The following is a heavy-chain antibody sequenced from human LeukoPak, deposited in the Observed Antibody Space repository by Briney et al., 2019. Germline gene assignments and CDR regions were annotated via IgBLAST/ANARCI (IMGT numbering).Heavy chain of an antibody. V-gene: IGHV3-66*04. J-gene: IGHJ4*02. CDR2: IYSGGST. Sequence: GGSLRLSCEASGFTVSSNYMSWVRQAPGKGLEWVSVIYSGGSTYYAEYVKGRFTISRDNSKNTLYLKMNSLRAEDTAVYYCARHRLTTVITDFDYWGQGTLVTVSS. CDR3: ARHRLTTVITDFDY. D-gene: IGHD4-23*01. CDR1: GFTVSSNY.